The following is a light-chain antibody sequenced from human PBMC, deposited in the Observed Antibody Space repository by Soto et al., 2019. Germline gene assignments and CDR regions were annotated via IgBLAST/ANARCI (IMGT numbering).Light chain of an antibody. CDR1: QGISNY. Sequence: DIQMTQSPPSLSASVGDRVTITCRASQGISNYLAWYQQKPGELPKLVIYAASILQTGVPSRFSGSGSGTDFSLTISSLQPEDVATYFCQKYNSPPRTCGQGTKV. J-gene: IGKJ1*01. V-gene: IGKV1-27*01. CDR3: QKYNSPPRT. CDR2: AAS.